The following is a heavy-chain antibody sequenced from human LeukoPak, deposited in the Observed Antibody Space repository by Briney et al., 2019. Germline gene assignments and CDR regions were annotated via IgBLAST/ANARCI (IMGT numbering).Heavy chain of an antibody. D-gene: IGHD1-26*01. CDR1: EFSFTSHS. CDR3: AKEHGWELLGAPDY. V-gene: IGHV3-21*04. J-gene: IGHJ4*02. CDR2: ISGSGTYI. Sequence: GGSLRLSCVASEFSFTSHSLNGVRQPPGKGREWGSSISGSGTYIFYADSVKGRFTISRDNAKNSLYLQMNSLRAEDMALYYCAKEHGWELLGAPDYWGQGKLVTVSS.